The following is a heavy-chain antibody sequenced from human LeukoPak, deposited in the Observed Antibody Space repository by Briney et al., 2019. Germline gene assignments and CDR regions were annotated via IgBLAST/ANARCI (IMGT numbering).Heavy chain of an antibody. V-gene: IGHV4-61*01. Sequence: SETLSLTCTVSGASVSSASYWSWIRQPPGKGVEWIAHIYNGVNTNYNPSLKRRVTISVDTSKNQFSLRLNSVTATDTAVYYCARSRAFNSGAFDPWGQGSLVTVSS. J-gene: IGHJ5*02. D-gene: IGHD1-26*01. CDR2: IYNGVNT. CDR3: ARSRAFNSGAFDP. CDR1: GASVSSASY.